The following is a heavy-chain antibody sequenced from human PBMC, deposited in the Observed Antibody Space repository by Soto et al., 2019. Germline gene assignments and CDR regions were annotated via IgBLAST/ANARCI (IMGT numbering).Heavy chain of an antibody. J-gene: IGHJ6*02. CDR3: ARDRGGAMVRGKSYYYYYGMDV. CDR1: GGSISSYY. Sequence: SETLSLTCTVSGGSISSYYWSWIRQPPGKGLEWIGYIYYSGSTNYNPSLKSRVTISVDTSKNQFSLKLSSVTAADTAVYYCARDRGGAMVRGKSYYYYYGMDVWGQGTTVTVS. V-gene: IGHV4-59*01. CDR2: IYYSGST. D-gene: IGHD3-10*01.